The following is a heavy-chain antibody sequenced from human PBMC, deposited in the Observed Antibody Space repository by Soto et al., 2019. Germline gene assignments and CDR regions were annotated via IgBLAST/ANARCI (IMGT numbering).Heavy chain of an antibody. D-gene: IGHD3-22*01. CDR3: ARDSGHYYDSSGYYSA. Sequence: TFTGYYMHWVRQAPGQGLEWMGWINPNSGGTNYAQKFQGWVTMTRDTSISTAYMELSRLRSDDTAVYYCARDSGHYYDSSGYYSAWGQGTLVTVSS. CDR1: TFTGYY. J-gene: IGHJ4*02. V-gene: IGHV1-2*04. CDR2: INPNSGGT.